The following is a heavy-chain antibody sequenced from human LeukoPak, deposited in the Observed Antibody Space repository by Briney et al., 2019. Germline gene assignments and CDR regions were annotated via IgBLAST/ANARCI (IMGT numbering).Heavy chain of an antibody. D-gene: IGHD6-19*01. CDR2: INHSGST. Sequence: SETLSLTCAVHGGSFSGYYWSWIRQPPGKGLEWIGEINHSGSTNYNPSLKSRVTISVDTSKNQFSLKLSSVTAADTAVYYCARAPQWLVPDYWGQGTLVTVSS. CDR1: GGSFSGYY. CDR3: ARAPQWLVPDY. J-gene: IGHJ4*02. V-gene: IGHV4-34*01.